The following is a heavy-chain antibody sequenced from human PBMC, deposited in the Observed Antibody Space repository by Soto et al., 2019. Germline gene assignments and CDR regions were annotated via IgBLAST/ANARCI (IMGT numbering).Heavy chain of an antibody. D-gene: IGHD1-26*01. CDR1: GGSISSGGYY. J-gene: IGHJ4*02. CDR2: IYYSGST. CDR3: ARGRAAGRWELPFDY. V-gene: IGHV4-31*03. Sequence: QVQLQESGPGLVKPSQTLSLTCTVSGGSISSGGYYWSWIRQHPGKGLEWIGYIYYSGSTYYNPSLKSRVTISVDTSKNQFSLKLSSVTAADTAVYYFARGRAAGRWELPFDYWGQGTLVTVSS.